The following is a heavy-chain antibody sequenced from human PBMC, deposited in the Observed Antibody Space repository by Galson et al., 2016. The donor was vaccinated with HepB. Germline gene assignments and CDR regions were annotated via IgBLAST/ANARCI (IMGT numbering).Heavy chain of an antibody. V-gene: IGHV3-33*06. CDR3: AKSIYGDFVPAFDI. D-gene: IGHD4-17*01. Sequence: DSVKGRFTISRDNSKNTLYLHMNSLRAEDTAVYYCAKSIYGDFVPAFDIWGQGALVTVSS. J-gene: IGHJ3*02.